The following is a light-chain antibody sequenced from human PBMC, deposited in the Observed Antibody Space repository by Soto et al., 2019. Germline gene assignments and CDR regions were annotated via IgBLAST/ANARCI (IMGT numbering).Light chain of an antibody. J-gene: IGKJ4*01. CDR3: QQYNNWPPPLT. Sequence: EIVMTQSPATLSVSPGERATLSCRASQSVSSNXXWYQQKPGQAPRLLIYGASTRATGIPARFSGSGSGTEFTXXXXXXXXXXXAVYYCQQYNNWPPPLTFGGGTKVEI. V-gene: IGKV3-15*01. CDR1: QSVSSN. CDR2: GAS.